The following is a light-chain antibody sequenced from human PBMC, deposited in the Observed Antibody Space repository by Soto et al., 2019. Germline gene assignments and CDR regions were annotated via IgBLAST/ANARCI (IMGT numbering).Light chain of an antibody. J-gene: IGKJ2*01. CDR2: GAS. CDR3: QQYAEYST. CDR1: GRVGSS. Sequence: DIHLTQSPSSLSASVGDRVTMTCRASGRVGSSLAWYQQKAGEAPKLLFHGASTAAPDVPLRFSATGSGTEFTIVIDSLQAGDFGTFYCQQYAEYSTFGRGTRLEI. V-gene: IGKV1-5*01.